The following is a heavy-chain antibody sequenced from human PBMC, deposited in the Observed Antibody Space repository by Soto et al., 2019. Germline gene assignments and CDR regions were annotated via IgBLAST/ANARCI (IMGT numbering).Heavy chain of an antibody. CDR3: ARGFYDFWSGYYGAHYMDV. J-gene: IGHJ6*03. CDR2: IGTAGDT. CDR1: GFTFSSYD. V-gene: IGHV3-13*01. Sequence: GGSLRLSCAASGFTFSSYDMHWVRQATGKGLEWVSAIGTAGDTYYPGSVKGRFTISRENAKNSLYLQMNSLRAGDTAVYYCARGFYDFWSGYYGAHYMDVWGKGTTVTVSS. D-gene: IGHD3-3*01.